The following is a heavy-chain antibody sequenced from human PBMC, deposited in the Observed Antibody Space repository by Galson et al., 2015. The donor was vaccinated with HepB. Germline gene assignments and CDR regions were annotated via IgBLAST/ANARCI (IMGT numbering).Heavy chain of an antibody. CDR1: GYAFSTYF. J-gene: IGHJ6*02. D-gene: IGHD3-3*01. CDR3: ARDQYGTISGVVADGMDV. CDR2: MNPSDGTT. Sequence: SVKVSCKASGYAFSTYFFQWVRQAPGQGLEWMGIMNPSDGTTTYAQKFQGRITMTRDKSTSTVYMELSSLTSEDTAVYYCARDQYGTISGVVADGMDVWGQGTTVFVSS. V-gene: IGHV1-46*01.